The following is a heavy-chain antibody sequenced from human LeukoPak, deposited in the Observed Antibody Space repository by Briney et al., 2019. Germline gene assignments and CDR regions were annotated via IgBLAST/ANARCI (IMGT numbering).Heavy chain of an antibody. J-gene: IGHJ4*02. CDR1: GFTFSIYA. V-gene: IGHV3-23*01. CDR2: ISASDSRT. D-gene: IGHD5-18*01. Sequence: GGSLRLSCAASGFTFSIYAMSWVRQAPGKGPEWVSAISASDSRTYYADSVKGRFTISRDNSKNTLYLQMNSLRAEGTAVYYCAKDRAYSFGYWGQGTLVTVSS. CDR3: AKDRAYSFGY.